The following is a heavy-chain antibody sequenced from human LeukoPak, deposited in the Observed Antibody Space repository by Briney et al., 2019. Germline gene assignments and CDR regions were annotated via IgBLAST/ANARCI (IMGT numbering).Heavy chain of an antibody. D-gene: IGHD6-13*01. V-gene: IGHV3-23*01. Sequence: GGSLRLSCAASGFPFTGYAMSWVRQAQGKGLEWVSSISGSGGTTYYADSVKGRFTISRDNSKNTLYLQMNSLRAEDTAVYHCARRIAATRAFDVWGQGTIVTVSS. CDR3: ARRIAATRAFDV. CDR1: GFPFTGYA. CDR2: ISGSGGTT. J-gene: IGHJ3*01.